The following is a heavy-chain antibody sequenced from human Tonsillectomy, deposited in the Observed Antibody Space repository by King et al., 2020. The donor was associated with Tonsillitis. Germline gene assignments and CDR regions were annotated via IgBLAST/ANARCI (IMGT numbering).Heavy chain of an antibody. CDR2: IKQDESEK. J-gene: IGHJ4*02. CDR3: ARDRYGSSWQRLLSLDY. V-gene: IGHV3-7*01. D-gene: IGHD6-13*01. CDR1: GFTFSSYW. Sequence: GQLVQSGGGLVQPGGSLRLSCAASGFTFSSYWMSWVRHAPGKGLEWVANIKQDESEKYYVDSVKGRFTISRDNAKNSLYLQMNSLRAEDTAVYYCARDRYGSSWQRLLSLDYWGQGTLVTVSS.